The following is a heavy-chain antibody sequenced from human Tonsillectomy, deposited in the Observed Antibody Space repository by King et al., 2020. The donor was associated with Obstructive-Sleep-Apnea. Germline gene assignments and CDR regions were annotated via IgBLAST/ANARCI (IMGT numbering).Heavy chain of an antibody. CDR1: DGSIRRGGYS. CDR2: IYYSGST. Sequence: QLQESGPGLVKPSQTLSLTCVVSDGSIRRGGYSWSWIRQPPGKGLEWIGYIYYSGSTYYNPSLKSRVTISLDTSKNQFSLKLSSVTAADTAVYSCARGGHYFDYWGQGTLVTVSS. V-gene: IGHV4-30-4*07. CDR3: ARGGHYFDY. J-gene: IGHJ4*02.